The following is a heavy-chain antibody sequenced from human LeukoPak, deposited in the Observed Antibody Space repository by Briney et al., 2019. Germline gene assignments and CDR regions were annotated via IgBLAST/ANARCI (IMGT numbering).Heavy chain of an antibody. CDR3: AKGLVGTEYFQH. CDR1: GFTFSSCA. J-gene: IGHJ1*01. CDR2: ISGSGGGT. Sequence: GGSLRLSCAASGFTFSSCAMSWVRQAPGKGLEWISTISGSGGGTYYADSVKGRFTISRDNSKNTLSLQMNSLRAEDTAVYHCAKGLVGTEYFQHWGQGTLVTVSS. V-gene: IGHV3-23*01. D-gene: IGHD2-8*02.